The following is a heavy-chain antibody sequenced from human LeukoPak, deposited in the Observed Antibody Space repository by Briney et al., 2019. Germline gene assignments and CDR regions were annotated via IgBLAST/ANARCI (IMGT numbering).Heavy chain of an antibody. D-gene: IGHD3-10*01. V-gene: IGHV4-4*07. Sequence: SETLSLTCTVSGGSISNYYWSWIRQPVGKGLEWIGRIYTSGSTNYNPSLKSRVTMSVDTSKNQFSLKLTSVTAADTAVYYCARSGDPSAFDIWGQGTMVTVSS. CDR1: GGSISNYY. CDR3: ARSGDPSAFDI. CDR2: IYTSGST. J-gene: IGHJ3*02.